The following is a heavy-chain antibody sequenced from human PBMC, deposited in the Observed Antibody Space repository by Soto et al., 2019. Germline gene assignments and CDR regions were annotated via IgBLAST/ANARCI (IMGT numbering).Heavy chain of an antibody. CDR3: ARDNDCSGGSCYAKWFDP. V-gene: IGHV4-59*01. J-gene: IGHJ5*02. D-gene: IGHD2-15*01. CDR1: GGSISSYY. CDR2: IYYSGST. Sequence: PSETLSLTCTVSGGSISSYYWSRIRQPPGKGLEWIGYIYYSGSTNYNPSLKSRVTISVDTSKNQFSLKLSSVTAADTAVYYCARDNDCSGGSCYAKWFDPWGQGTLVTVSS.